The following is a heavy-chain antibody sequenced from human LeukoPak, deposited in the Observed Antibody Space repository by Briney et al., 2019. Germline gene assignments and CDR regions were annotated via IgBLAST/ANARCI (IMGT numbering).Heavy chain of an antibody. D-gene: IGHD4-17*01. CDR2: INHSGST. CDR3: ARPRGDQYFDY. Sequence: SETLSLTCAVYVGSFGGYYWSWIRQPPWKGLEWIGEINHSGSTNYNPSLKSRVTISVDTSKNQFSLKLSSVTAADTAVYYCARPRGDQYFDYWGQGTLVTVSS. CDR1: VGSFGGYY. V-gene: IGHV4-34*01. J-gene: IGHJ4*02.